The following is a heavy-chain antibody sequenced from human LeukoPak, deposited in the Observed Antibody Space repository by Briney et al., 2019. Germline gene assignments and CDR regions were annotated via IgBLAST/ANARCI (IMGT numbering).Heavy chain of an antibody. CDR1: GYTFTSYG. D-gene: IGHD2-21*02. CDR3: ARVTPVGDGYKVDY. CDR2: ISAYNGNT. J-gene: IGHJ4*02. Sequence: GASAKVSCKASGYTFTSYGISWVRQAPGQGLEWTGWISAYNGNTNYAQKLQGRVTMTTDTSTSTAYMELRSLRSDDTAVYYCARVTPVGDGYKVDYWGQGTLVTVSS. V-gene: IGHV1-18*01.